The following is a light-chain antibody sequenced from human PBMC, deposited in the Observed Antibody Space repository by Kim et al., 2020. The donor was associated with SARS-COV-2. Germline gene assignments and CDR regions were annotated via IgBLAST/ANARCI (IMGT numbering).Light chain of an antibody. CDR3: QVRDTNSDHPV. CDR1: NIGSNS. V-gene: IGLV3-21*04. J-gene: IGLJ3*02. Sequence: PGKAASITCGGNNIGSNSVHWYQQRPGQAPLLVIYYDSDRPSGIPERFSGSNSGNTATLTISRVEAGDEADYYCQVRDTNSDHPVFGGGTQLTVL. CDR2: YDS.